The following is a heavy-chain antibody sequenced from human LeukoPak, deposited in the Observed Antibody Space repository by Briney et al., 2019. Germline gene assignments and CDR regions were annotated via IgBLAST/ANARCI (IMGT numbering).Heavy chain of an antibody. J-gene: IGHJ4*02. CDR1: GFTFSSYS. V-gene: IGHV3-21*04. D-gene: IGHD1-1*01. CDR3: AREVEMMQAGLGY. Sequence: KPGGSLRLSCAASGFTFSSYSMNWVRQAPGKGLEWVSSISSSSYIYYADSVKGRFTISRDNAKNSLYLQMNSLRAEDTALYYCAREVEMMQAGLGYWGQGTLVTVSS. CDR2: ISSSSYI.